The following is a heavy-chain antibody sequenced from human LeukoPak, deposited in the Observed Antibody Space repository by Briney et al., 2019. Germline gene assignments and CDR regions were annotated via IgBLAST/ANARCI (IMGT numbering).Heavy chain of an antibody. V-gene: IGHV3-9*01. CDR3: AKRSSDGYSYGTATAAFYY. Sequence: GGSLRLSCAASGFTFDDYAMHWVRQAPGKGLEWVSGISWNSGSMGYADSVKGRFTISRDNAKNSLYLQMNSLRAEDTALYYCAKRSSDGYSYGTATAAFYYWGQGTRVTVSS. CDR1: GFTFDDYA. J-gene: IGHJ4*01. D-gene: IGHD5-18*01. CDR2: ISWNSGSM.